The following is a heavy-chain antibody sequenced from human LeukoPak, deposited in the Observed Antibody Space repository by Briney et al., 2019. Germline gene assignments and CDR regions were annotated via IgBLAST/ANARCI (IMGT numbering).Heavy chain of an antibody. D-gene: IGHD2-15*01. Sequence: GGSLRLSCVASGFTFSSYGMSWVRQAPGKGLEWVSAISGSGGSTYYADSVKGRFTISRDNSKNTLYLQMNSLRAEDTAVYCCASTQRGDYFDYWGQGTLVTVSS. CDR1: GFTFSSYG. CDR3: ASTQRGDYFDY. J-gene: IGHJ4*02. CDR2: ISGSGGST. V-gene: IGHV3-23*01.